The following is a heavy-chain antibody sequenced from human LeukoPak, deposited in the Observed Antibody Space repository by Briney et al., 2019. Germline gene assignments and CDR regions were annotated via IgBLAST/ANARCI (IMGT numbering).Heavy chain of an antibody. CDR2: IYPDDSDT. V-gene: IGHV5-51*01. CDR3: ARQVSSSGWFDR. CDR1: GYSFTSYW. J-gene: IGHJ5*02. D-gene: IGHD6-6*01. Sequence: GESLKISCKASGYSFTSYWIGWVRQMPGKGLGWMGIIYPDDSDTRYSPSFQGQVTISADKSISTAYMQWSSLKASDTAMYYCARQVSSSGWFDRLGQGTVVSVSS.